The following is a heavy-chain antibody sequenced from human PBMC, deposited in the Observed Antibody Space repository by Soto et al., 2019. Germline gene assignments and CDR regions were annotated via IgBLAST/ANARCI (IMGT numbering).Heavy chain of an antibody. Sequence: GGSLRLSCAASGFTFSSYAMSWVRQAPGKGLEWVTVITYNGGSTDYADSVKGRLIISRDNSKNTLYLQMNSLRAEDTAVYYCAKLVGPADYWGQGTLVTVSS. J-gene: IGHJ4*02. CDR3: AKLVGPADY. CDR2: ITYNGGST. D-gene: IGHD1-26*01. CDR1: GFTFSSYA. V-gene: IGHV3-23*01.